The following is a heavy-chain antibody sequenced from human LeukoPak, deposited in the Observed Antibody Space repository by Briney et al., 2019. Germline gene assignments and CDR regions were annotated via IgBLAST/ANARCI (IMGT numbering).Heavy chain of an antibody. CDR1: GFTFSSYG. CDR3: AKEEGCFDY. V-gene: IGHV3-30*18. D-gene: IGHD6-19*01. Sequence: PGGSLRLSCAASGFTFSSYGMHWVRQAPGKGLEWVAVISYDGSNKYYADSVKGRFTISRDNSKNTLYLQMNSLRAEDTAVYYCAKEEGCFDYWGQGTLVTVSS. CDR2: ISYDGSNK. J-gene: IGHJ4*02.